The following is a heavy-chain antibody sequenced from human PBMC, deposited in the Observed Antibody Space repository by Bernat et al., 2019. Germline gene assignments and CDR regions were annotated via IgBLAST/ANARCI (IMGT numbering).Heavy chain of an antibody. CDR1: GFTFSRYS. J-gene: IGHJ6*02. V-gene: IGHV3-48*01. D-gene: IGHD2-15*01. Sequence: EVQLVESGGGLVQPGGSLRLSCAASGFTFSRYSMNWVRQAPGKGLEWVSYISSSSSSIYYADSVKGRFNISRDNAKDSLYLQMNNLRAEDTAVYYCARDSCSGGSCTISDYGMDVWGQGTTVTVSS. CDR3: ARDSCSGGSCTISDYGMDV. CDR2: ISSSSSSI.